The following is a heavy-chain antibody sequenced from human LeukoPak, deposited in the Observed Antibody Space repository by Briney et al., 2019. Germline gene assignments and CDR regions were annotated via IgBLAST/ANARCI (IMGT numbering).Heavy chain of an antibody. Sequence: GGSLRLSCAASGFTFSSYWMHWVRQAPGKGLVWVSRISDGGSTTTYADSVKGRFTISRDNAKNTLYLQMNGLRAEDTAVYYCSRSTYYDGSGNYYDYWGQGTLVTVSS. CDR1: GFTFSSYW. J-gene: IGHJ4*02. CDR2: ISDGGSTT. D-gene: IGHD3-22*01. CDR3: SRSTYYDGSGNYYDY. V-gene: IGHV3-74*01.